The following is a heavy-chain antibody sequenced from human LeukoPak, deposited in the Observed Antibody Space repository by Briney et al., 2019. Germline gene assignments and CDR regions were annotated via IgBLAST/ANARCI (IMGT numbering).Heavy chain of an antibody. V-gene: IGHV4-34*01. J-gene: IGHJ6*02. Sequence: SETLSLTCAVYGGSFSGYYWSWIRRPPGKGLEWIGEINHSGSTNYNPSLKSRVTISVDTSKNQFSLKLSSVTAADTAVYYCARFVVVTAIPSYYYGMDVWGQGTTVTVSS. CDR2: INHSGST. D-gene: IGHD2-21*02. CDR1: GGSFSGYY. CDR3: ARFVVVTAIPSYYYGMDV.